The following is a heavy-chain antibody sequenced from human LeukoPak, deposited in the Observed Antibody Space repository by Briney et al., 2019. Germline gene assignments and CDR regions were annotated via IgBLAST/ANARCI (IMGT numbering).Heavy chain of an antibody. CDR2: ISWNSGSI. D-gene: IGHD2/OR15-2a*01. Sequence: GRSLRLSCAASGFTFDDYAMHWVRQAPGKGLEWVSGISWNSGSIGYADSVKGRFTISRDNAKNSLYLQMNSLRAEDTALYYCAKESGFSLEGYMDVWGKGTTVTVSS. V-gene: IGHV3-9*01. CDR1: GFTFDDYA. CDR3: AKESGFSLEGYMDV. J-gene: IGHJ6*03.